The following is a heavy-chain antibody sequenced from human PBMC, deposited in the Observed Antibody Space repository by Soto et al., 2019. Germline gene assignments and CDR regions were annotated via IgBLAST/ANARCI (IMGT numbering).Heavy chain of an antibody. D-gene: IGHD5-12*01. Sequence: PGESLKISCKGSGYSFAGDCITCVHQKPGKGLEWMGRIVPSDSKPYYSPSFRGHVTISVTKSIPPVFLQWSSLRASDTAMYYCARQIYDSDPGPNFQYPFDSWGQGTPVTVSS. CDR1: GYSFAGDC. CDR3: ARQIYDSDPGPNFQYPFDS. J-gene: IGHJ4*02. CDR2: IVPSDSKP. V-gene: IGHV5-10-1*01.